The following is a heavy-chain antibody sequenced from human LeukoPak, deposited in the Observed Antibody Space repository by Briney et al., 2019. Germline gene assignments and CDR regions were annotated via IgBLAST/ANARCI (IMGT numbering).Heavy chain of an antibody. CDR2: ISAYNGNT. CDR3: AXXXGKNYGDYVVYYYYMDV. D-gene: IGHD4-17*01. V-gene: IGHV1-18*01. CDR1: GYTFTSYG. J-gene: IGHJ6*03. Sequence: GASVKVSCKASGYTFTSYGISWVRQAPGQGLEWMGWISAYNGNTNYAQKIQGRVTMTTDTSTSTAYMELRSLRSDDTAGYYCAXXXGKNYGDYVVYYYYMDVWGKGT.